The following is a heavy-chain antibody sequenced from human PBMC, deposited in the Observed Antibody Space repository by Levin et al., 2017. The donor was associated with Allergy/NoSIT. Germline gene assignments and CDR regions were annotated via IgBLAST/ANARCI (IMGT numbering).Heavy chain of an antibody. V-gene: IGHV3-53*01. CDR3: ARDRLTPSSSRLGSYYDYGMDV. D-gene: IGHD6-6*01. CDR2: IYSGGST. CDR1: GFTVSSNY. Sequence: PGGSLRLSCAASGFTVSSNYMSWVRQAPGKGLEWVSVIYSGGSTYYADSVKGRFTISRDNSKNTLYLQMNSLRAEDTAVYYCARDRLTPSSSRLGSYYDYGMDVWGQGTTVTVSS. J-gene: IGHJ6*02.